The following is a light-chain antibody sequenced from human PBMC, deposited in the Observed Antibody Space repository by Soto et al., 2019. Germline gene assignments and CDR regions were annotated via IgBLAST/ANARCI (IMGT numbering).Light chain of an antibody. V-gene: IGLV2-8*01. CDR1: SSDVGTYNH. J-gene: IGLJ3*02. CDR3: CSHAGSSSWV. Sequence: QSVLTQPPSASGSPGQSVTVSCTGTSSDVGTYNHVSWYQQHPGKAPKLIIYEVDQRPSGVPDRFSGSKSGNTASLTISGLQTEDEADYYCCSHAGSSSWVFGGGTKLTVL. CDR2: EVD.